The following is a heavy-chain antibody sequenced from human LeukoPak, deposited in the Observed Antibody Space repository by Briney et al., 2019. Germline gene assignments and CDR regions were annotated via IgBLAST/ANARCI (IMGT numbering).Heavy chain of an antibody. CDR3: ARGQQRRDPNWFAP. CDR1: GFTFSSYS. J-gene: IGHJ5*02. Sequence: GGSLRLSCAASGFTFSSYSMNWVRQAPGKGLEWVSSISSSSSYIYYADSVKGRFTISRDNAKNSLYLQMNSLRAEDTAVYYCARGQQRRDPNWFAPWAKETRVPVSS. V-gene: IGHV3-21*01. D-gene: IGHD6-25*01. CDR2: ISSSSSYI.